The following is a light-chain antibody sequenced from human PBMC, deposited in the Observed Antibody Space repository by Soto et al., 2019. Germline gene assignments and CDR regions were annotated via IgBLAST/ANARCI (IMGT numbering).Light chain of an antibody. CDR1: KSVKIY. CDR2: ETS. Sequence: EIVLHNPPAPWSLPQGEEATPSSRASKSVKIYLAWYKQKPGQPPRLLFSETSNRATGIPARFNGSGSGTDFTLTISSLEPEDFAVYYCQQRIAWPRTFGQGTKVEIK. V-gene: IGKV3-11*01. CDR3: QQRIAWPRT. J-gene: IGKJ1*01.